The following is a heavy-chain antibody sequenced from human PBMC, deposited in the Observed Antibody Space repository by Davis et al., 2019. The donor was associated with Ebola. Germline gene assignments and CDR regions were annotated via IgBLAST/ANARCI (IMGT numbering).Heavy chain of an antibody. V-gene: IGHV1-3*01. D-gene: IGHD5-12*01. CDR3: ARNAWLPSLHFDY. J-gene: IGHJ4*02. CDR1: GYTFTSYS. CDR2: INGGNGNT. Sequence: ASVKVSCKASGYTFTSYSLHWVRQATGQRLEWMGLINGGNGNTYYSQKFQGRVSLTRDSSASTAYMELSSLRSEDTAIYYCARNAWLPSLHFDYWGRGTRVTVSS.